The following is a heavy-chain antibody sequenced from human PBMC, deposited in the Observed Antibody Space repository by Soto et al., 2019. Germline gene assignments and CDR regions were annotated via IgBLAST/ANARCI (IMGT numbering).Heavy chain of an antibody. D-gene: IGHD5-18*01. Sequence: NPSETLSLTCTVSGGSISSGGYYWSWIRQHPGKGLEWIGYIYYSGSTYYNPSLKSRVTISVDTSKNQFSLKLSSVTAADTAVYYCAREPYPYSYGTFDYWGQGTLVTVSS. CDR2: IYYSGST. J-gene: IGHJ4*02. CDR1: GGSISSGGYY. V-gene: IGHV4-31*03. CDR3: AREPYPYSYGTFDY.